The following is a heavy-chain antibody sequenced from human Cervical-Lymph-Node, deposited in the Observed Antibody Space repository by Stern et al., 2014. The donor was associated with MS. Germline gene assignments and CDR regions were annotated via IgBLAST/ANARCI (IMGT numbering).Heavy chain of an antibody. D-gene: IGHD2-8*01. CDR1: GFAFASYD. CDR2: ISNDASNK. CDR3: AIPGHFYTNAPDY. V-gene: IGHV3-30*03. J-gene: IGHJ4*02. Sequence: VQLVESGGGVVQPGRSLRLSCAASGFAFASYDMHWVRQAPGKGLEWVAFISNDASNKYYADSLKDRFIVSRDYSKKTLSLQINSLRPEDTAVYYCAIPGHFYTNAPDYWGQGTLVTVSS.